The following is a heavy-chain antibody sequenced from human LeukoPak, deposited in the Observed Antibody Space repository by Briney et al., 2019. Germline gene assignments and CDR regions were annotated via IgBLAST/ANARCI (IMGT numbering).Heavy chain of an antibody. J-gene: IGHJ4*02. CDR1: GGSISSSGYY. V-gene: IGHV4-39*07. Sequence: SETLSLTCTVSGGSISSSGYYWGWIRQPPGKGLEWVGSMYYSGSTYYNPSLKSRVTISVDTSKNHFSLKLSSVTAADTAVYYCARDFRGGYDFWSGYYTPYYFDYWGQGTLVTVSP. CDR3: ARDFRGGYDFWSGYYTPYYFDY. D-gene: IGHD3-3*01. CDR2: MYYSGST.